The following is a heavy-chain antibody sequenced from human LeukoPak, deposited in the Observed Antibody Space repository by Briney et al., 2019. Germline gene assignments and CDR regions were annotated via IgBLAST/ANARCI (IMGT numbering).Heavy chain of an antibody. J-gene: IGHJ4*02. CDR1: GGSISSYY. CDR2: IYYSGST. CDR3: ARGGGWRVLRYFDWSIIGKGSTFDY. Sequence: SETLSLTCTVSGGSISSYYWSWIRQPPGKGLGWTGYIYYSGSTNYNPSLKSRVTISVDTSKNQFSLKLSSVTAADTAVYYCARGGGWRVLRYFDWSIIGKGSTFDYWGQGTLVTVSS. D-gene: IGHD3-9*01. V-gene: IGHV4-59*01.